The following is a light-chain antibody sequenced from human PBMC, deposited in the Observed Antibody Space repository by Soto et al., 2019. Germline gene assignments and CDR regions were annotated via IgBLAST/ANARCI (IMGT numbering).Light chain of an antibody. J-gene: IGLJ1*01. CDR2: EVS. CDR3: SSYTSSSTYV. CDR1: SSDVGSYNR. Sequence: QSALTQPPSVSGSLGLSVTISCTGTSSDVGSYNRVSWYQQPPGTAPKLMIYEVSNRPSGVPDRFSGSKSGNTASLTISGLQAEDEADYYCSSYTSSSTYVFGTGTKVTVL. V-gene: IGLV2-18*02.